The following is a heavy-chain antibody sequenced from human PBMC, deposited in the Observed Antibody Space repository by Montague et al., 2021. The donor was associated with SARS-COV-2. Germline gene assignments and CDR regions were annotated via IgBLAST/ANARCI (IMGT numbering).Heavy chain of an antibody. D-gene: IGHD3-10*01. J-gene: IGHJ6*02. CDR3: ARDPLDYGLWSSGSYYNAYYYYYGMDV. CDR1: GFTFSSYS. CDR2: ISSSSGYI. Sequence: SLRLSCAASGFTFSSYSMNWVRQAPGKGLEWVSSISSSSGYIYYADSVKGRFTISRDNAKNSLYLQMNSLRAEDTAVYYCARDPLDYGLWSSGSYYNAYYYYYGMDVWGQGTTVTVSS. V-gene: IGHV3-21*01.